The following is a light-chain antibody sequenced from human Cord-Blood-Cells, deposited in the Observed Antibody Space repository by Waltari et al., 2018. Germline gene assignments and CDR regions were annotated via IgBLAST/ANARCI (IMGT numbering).Light chain of an antibody. CDR2: GAS. CDR1: QSVSSN. J-gene: IGKJ4*01. Sequence: EIVMTQPPATLSVSPGERANLSCRASQSVSSNLAWYQQKPGQAPRLLIYGASTRATGIPARFSGSGSGTEFTLTISSLQSEDFAVYYCQQYNNWPPLTFGGGTKVEIK. V-gene: IGKV3-15*01. CDR3: QQYNNWPPLT.